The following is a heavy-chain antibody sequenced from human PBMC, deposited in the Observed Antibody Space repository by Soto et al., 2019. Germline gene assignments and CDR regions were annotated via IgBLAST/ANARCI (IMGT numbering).Heavy chain of an antibody. CDR3: AKALRGNIVLMLYAIGRDAYCGMDV. V-gene: IGHV3-30*18. CDR2: ISYDGSNK. D-gene: IGHD2-8*01. J-gene: IGHJ6*02. CDR1: GFTFSSYG. Sequence: QVPLVESGGGVVQPGRSLRLSCAASGFTFSSYGMHWVCQAPGKGLEWVAVISYDGSNKYYADSVKGRFTISRDNSEYTRYLQMNSLRSGDTAVYYCAKALRGNIVLMLYAIGRDAYCGMDVWGQGTTVTVS.